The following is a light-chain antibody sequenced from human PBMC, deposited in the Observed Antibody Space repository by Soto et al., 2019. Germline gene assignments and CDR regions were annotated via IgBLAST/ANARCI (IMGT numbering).Light chain of an antibody. Sequence: QSVLTQPPSVSGSPGQSVTISCTGTSSDVGHYNRVSWYQQPPGTAPKLLIYEVSNRPSGVPDRFSGSKSGNTASLTISGLQAEDEADYYCSLYTSSTFYVFGTGTKVTV. CDR3: SLYTSSTFYV. V-gene: IGLV2-18*01. CDR2: EVS. CDR1: SSDVGHYNR. J-gene: IGLJ1*01.